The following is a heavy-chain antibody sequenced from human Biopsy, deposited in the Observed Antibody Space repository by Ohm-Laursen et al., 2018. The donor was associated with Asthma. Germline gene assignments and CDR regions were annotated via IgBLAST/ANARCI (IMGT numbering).Heavy chain of an antibody. CDR3: ARVKDGYNFDY. D-gene: IGHD5-24*01. J-gene: IGHJ4*02. CDR2: IYHSGST. Sequence: QTLSLTCAVSGGSISSGGYSWSWIRQPPGNGLEWIGYIYHSGSTYYNPSLKSRVTISVDRSKNQFSLKLSSVTAADTAVYYCARVKDGYNFDYWGQGTLVTVSS. V-gene: IGHV4-30-2*01. CDR1: GGSISSGGYS.